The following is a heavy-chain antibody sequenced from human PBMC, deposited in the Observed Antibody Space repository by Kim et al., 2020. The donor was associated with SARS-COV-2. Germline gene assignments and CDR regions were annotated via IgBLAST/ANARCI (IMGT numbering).Heavy chain of an antibody. CDR3: AKDPRDGYGHFDL. CDR2: IYYGGVT. J-gene: IGHJ4*02. V-gene: IGHV3-53*01. CDR1: GFSVTAAH. Sequence: GGSLRLSCVVSGFSVTAAHVAWVRQSPGKGLEWVSVIYYGGVTQYADSVKGRFTISRDISKNIVFLQMNSLRVEDTAMYYCAKDPRDGYGHFDLWGQGTLVTVSS. D-gene: IGHD5-12*01.